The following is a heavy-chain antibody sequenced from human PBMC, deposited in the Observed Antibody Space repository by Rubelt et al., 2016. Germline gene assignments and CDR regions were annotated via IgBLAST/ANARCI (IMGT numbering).Heavy chain of an antibody. D-gene: IGHD6-19*01. CDR3: ARPPSSSGQYYYYGMDV. CDR2: ISYDGSNK. Sequence: GLEWVAVISYDGSNKYYADSVKGRFTISRDNSKNTLYLQMNSLRAEDTAVYYCARPPSSSGQYYYYGMDVWGQGTTVTVSS. J-gene: IGHJ6*02. V-gene: IGHV3-30*04.